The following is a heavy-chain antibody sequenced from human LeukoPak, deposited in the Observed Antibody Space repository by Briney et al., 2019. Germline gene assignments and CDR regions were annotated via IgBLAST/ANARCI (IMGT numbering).Heavy chain of an antibody. CDR3: ARDTGAAISTFDI. CDR1: GDSVSSNSVA. D-gene: IGHD5-12*01. J-gene: IGHJ3*02. V-gene: IGHV6-1*01. Sequence: SQTLSLTCAISGDSVSSNSVAWNWIRQAPSRGLEWLGRTYYRSKWYNDYSVSVKGRITVNPDTSKNQFSLQLNSVTPEDTAVYYCARDTGAAISTFDIWGQGTMVTVSS. CDR2: TYYRSKWYN.